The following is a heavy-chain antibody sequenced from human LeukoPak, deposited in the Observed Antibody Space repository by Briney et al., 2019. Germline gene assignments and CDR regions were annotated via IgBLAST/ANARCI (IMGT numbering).Heavy chain of an antibody. Sequence: SETLSLTCTVSGDSLSGSYWSWIRQPAGKGLEWIGRIYASGSTAYNASLKSRVTMSVDTSNNQFSLRVTSVTAADTAVYYCAKVGLNWGSDRYFDLWGRGTLVTVSS. CDR1: GDSLSGSY. V-gene: IGHV4-4*07. CDR3: AKVGLNWGSDRYFDL. CDR2: IYASGST. D-gene: IGHD7-27*01. J-gene: IGHJ2*01.